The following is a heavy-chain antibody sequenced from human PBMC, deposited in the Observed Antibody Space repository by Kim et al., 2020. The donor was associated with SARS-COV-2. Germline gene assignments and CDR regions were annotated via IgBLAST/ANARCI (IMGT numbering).Heavy chain of an antibody. CDR3: ARDQMGFWSGFGYYYGMDV. Sequence: GGSLRLSCAASGFTFSSYAMHWVRQAPGKGLEYVSAISSNGGSTYYANSVKGRFTISRDNSKNTLYLQMGSLRAEDMAVYYCARDQMGFWSGFGYYYGMDVWGQGTTVTVCS. V-gene: IGHV3-64*01. J-gene: IGHJ6*02. CDR1: GFTFSSYA. CDR2: ISSNGGST. D-gene: IGHD3-3*01.